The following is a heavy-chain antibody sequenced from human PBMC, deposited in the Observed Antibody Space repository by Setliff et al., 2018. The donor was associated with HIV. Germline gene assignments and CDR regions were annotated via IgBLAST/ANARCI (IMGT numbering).Heavy chain of an antibody. J-gene: IGHJ4*02. V-gene: IGHV1-46*01. D-gene: IGHD3-10*01. CDR1: GNTFSSHY. Sequence: ASVKVSCKASGNTFSSHYMHWVRQAPGKGLEWMGLINPSGDITSYAEKFQGRVTMTRDTSTSTVYMELRSLRSEDTAFYYCARGRKDLTMVRVPNFDYWGQGTLVTVSS. CDR3: ARGRKDLTMVRVPNFDY. CDR2: INPSGDIT.